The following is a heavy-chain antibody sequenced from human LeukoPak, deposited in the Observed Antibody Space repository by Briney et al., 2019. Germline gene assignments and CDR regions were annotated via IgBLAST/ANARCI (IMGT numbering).Heavy chain of an antibody. Sequence: GGSLRLSCAASGFTFSSYSMNWVRQAPGKGLEWVSSISSSSSYIYYADSVKGRFTVSRDNAKNSLYLQMNGLRAEDTAVYYCAKSVVVITFRFDDWGQGALVTVSS. CDR2: ISSSSSYI. CDR1: GFTFSSYS. V-gene: IGHV3-21*01. J-gene: IGHJ4*02. D-gene: IGHD2-15*01. CDR3: AKSVVVITFRFDD.